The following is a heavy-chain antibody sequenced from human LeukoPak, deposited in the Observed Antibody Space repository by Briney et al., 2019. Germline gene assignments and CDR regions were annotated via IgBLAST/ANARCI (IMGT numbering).Heavy chain of an antibody. CDR3: AKRGYSSDWYIDY. D-gene: IGHD6-19*01. J-gene: IGHJ4*02. CDR1: GFTFSDYS. CDR2: ISSSSSYI. Sequence: GGSLRLSCAASGFTFSDYSMNWVRQAPGKGLQWVSPISSSSSYIYYADSVKGRFTISRDNAKNSLYLQMSSLRADDTAVYYCAKRGYSSDWYIDYWGQGTLVTVSS. V-gene: IGHV3-21*01.